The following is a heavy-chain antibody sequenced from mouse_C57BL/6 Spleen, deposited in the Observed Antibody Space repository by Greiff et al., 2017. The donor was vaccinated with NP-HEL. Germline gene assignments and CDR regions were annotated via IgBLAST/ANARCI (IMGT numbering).Heavy chain of an antibody. CDR3: ARTLDYGSRGGFAY. CDR1: GYTFTDYY. J-gene: IGHJ3*01. CDR2: INPNNGGT. Sequence: EVQLQQSGPELVKPGASVKISCKASGYTFTDYYMNWVKQSHGKSLEWIGDINPNNGGTSYNQKFKGKATLTVDKSSSTAYMELRSLTSEDSAVYYCARTLDYGSRGGFAYWGQGTLVTVSA. V-gene: IGHV1-26*01. D-gene: IGHD1-1*01.